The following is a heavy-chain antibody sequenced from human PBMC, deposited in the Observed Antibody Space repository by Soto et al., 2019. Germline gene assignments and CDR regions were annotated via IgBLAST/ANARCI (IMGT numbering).Heavy chain of an antibody. V-gene: IGHV3-30*04. Sequence: QVQLVESGGGVVQPGRSLRLSCAASGFTFSTSAIHWVRQAPGKGLEWVALISSDESHKSYADSVKGRFTISRDNAANTGYMRMKSPRVEDTGIYLCASDRRSSGINLIDYWGLGTLVTVSS. D-gene: IGHD3-22*01. CDR2: ISSDESHK. J-gene: IGHJ4*02. CDR3: ASDRRSSGINLIDY. CDR1: GFTFSTSA.